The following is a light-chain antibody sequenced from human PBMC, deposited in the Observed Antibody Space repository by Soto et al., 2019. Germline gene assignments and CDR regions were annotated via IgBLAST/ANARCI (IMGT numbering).Light chain of an antibody. CDR1: QDLTNY. CDR3: QQYVNLPYT. J-gene: IGKJ2*01. V-gene: IGKV1-33*01. Sequence: DIPMTQSPPSLAASVGDRVTITCQASQDLTNYLNWYQQKPGEAPKLLIYDTTTLEEGVPTRFSGGGSGTHFTFTINGLQPEDAAIYFCQQYVNLPYTFGQGTKLEIK. CDR2: DTT.